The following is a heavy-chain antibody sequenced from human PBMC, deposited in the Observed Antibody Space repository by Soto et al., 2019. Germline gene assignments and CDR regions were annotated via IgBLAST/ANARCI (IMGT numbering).Heavy chain of an antibody. Sequence: PSETLSLTCTVSGGSVSSNSYSWGWIRQSPGKGLEWIGTIYSSENTYYNPSLLSRVTISIDTSKNQFSLKLSSVTAADTAFYYCAREGALLFGGNSDYYSTMDVWGQGTTVTVSS. D-gene: IGHD2-21*02. CDR1: GGSVSSNSYS. J-gene: IGHJ6*02. CDR3: AREGALLFGGNSDYYSTMDV. V-gene: IGHV4-39*07. CDR2: IYSSENT.